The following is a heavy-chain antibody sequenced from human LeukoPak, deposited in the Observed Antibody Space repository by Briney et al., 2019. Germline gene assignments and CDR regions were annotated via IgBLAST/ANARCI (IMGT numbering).Heavy chain of an antibody. CDR2: ISWNSGSM. Sequence: GGSLRLSCAASGFTFDDYAMHWVRQAPGKGLEWVSGISWNSGSMDYADSVKGRFTISRDNSKNTLYLQMNSLRAEDTAVYYCAKELMDVWAKGTTVTVSS. CDR3: AKELMDV. V-gene: IGHV3-9*01. CDR1: GFTFDDYA. J-gene: IGHJ6*03.